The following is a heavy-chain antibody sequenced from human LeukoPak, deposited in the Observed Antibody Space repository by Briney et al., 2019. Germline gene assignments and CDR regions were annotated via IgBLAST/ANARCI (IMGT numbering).Heavy chain of an antibody. Sequence: GGSLRLSCAASGFTCSNFGTSWVRQAPGKGLEWVSSISGSGGSTYYADSVKGRFTISRDNSKSTLYLQMNSLRAEDTAVYYCTKRTGDYWGQGTLVTVSS. CDR2: ISGSGGST. CDR1: GFTCSNFG. D-gene: IGHD1-14*01. J-gene: IGHJ4*02. V-gene: IGHV3-23*01. CDR3: TKRTGDY.